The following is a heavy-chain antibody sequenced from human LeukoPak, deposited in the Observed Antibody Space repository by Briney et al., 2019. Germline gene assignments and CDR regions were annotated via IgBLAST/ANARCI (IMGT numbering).Heavy chain of an antibody. Sequence: ASVKVSCKASGYTFTGYSIHWVRQAPGQGLEWMGWINPNSGGTNYAQKFQGRVTMTRDTSISTAYMDLSRLRSDDTAVYYCATQRGSYLWGTDFDYWGQGTLVTVPS. J-gene: IGHJ4*02. CDR3: ATQRGSYLWGTDFDY. CDR1: GYTFTGYS. D-gene: IGHD3-16*01. CDR2: INPNSGGT. V-gene: IGHV1-2*02.